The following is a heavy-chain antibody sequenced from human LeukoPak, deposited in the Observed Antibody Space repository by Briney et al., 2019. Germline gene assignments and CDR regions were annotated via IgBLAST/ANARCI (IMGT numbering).Heavy chain of an antibody. CDR2: IRYDGSNK. Sequence: GGSLRLSCAASGFTFSSYGMHWVRQAPGKGLGWVAFIRYDGSNKYYADSVKGRFTISRDNSKNPLYLQMNSLRADDTAVYYCIGGYFDYWGQGTLVTVSS. V-gene: IGHV3-30*02. D-gene: IGHD3-16*01. CDR1: GFTFSSYG. CDR3: IGGYFDY. J-gene: IGHJ4*02.